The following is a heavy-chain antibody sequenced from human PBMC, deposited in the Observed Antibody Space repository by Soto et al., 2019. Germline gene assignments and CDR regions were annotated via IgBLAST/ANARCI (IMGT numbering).Heavy chain of an antibody. Sequence: QVQLVQSGGEVKKPGASVKVSCKASGYTFTDYSISWVRQAPGQGLEWMGWISAYSGHTNYVQHLRGRVSTTTAPPTTTAFRELRSLTSDDAAGYYWARDVEWELVELGRSCSGMDVWGRGTSITVSS. CDR3: ARDVEWELVELGRSCSGMDV. D-gene: IGHD1-26*01. J-gene: IGHJ6*02. V-gene: IGHV1-18*01. CDR2: ISAYSGHT. CDR1: GYTFTDYS.